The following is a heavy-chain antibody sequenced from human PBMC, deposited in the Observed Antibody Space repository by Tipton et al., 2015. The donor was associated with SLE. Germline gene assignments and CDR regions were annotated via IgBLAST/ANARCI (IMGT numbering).Heavy chain of an antibody. J-gene: IGHJ4*02. CDR2: FYTSGST. CDR1: GGSFSGYF. V-gene: IGHV4-59*01. CDR3: ARWFHGSGSYYIGY. D-gene: IGHD3-10*01. Sequence: TLSLTCAVYGGSFSGYFWSWIRQPPGKGLGWIGYFYTSGSTNYNPSLKSRVTISVDTSKNQFSLKLSSVTAADTAVYYCARWFHGSGSYYIGYWGQGTLVTVSS.